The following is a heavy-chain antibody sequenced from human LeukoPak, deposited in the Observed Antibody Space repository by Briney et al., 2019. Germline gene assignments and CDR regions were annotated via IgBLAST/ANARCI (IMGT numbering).Heavy chain of an antibody. CDR2: IYYGGST. V-gene: IGHV4-59*01. CDR3: ARQGGSGSYYPPHFDY. CDR1: GGSFSGYY. J-gene: IGHJ4*02. Sequence: SETLSLTCAVYGGSFSGYYWSWIRQPPGKGLEWIGYIYYGGSTNYNPSLKSRVTISVDTSKNQFSLKLSSVTAADTAVYYCARQGGSGSYYPPHFDYWGQGTLVTVSS. D-gene: IGHD3-10*01.